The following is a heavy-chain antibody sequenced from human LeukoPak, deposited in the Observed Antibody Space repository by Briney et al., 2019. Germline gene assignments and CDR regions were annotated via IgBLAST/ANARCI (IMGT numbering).Heavy chain of an antibody. CDR1: GYTFSVYY. CDR2: INPNSGDT. D-gene: IGHD3-9*01. CDR3: ARDLTLNY. J-gene: IGHJ4*02. V-gene: IGHV1-2*02. Sequence: ASVKVSCKASGYTFSVYYIHWVRQAPGQGLEWLGWINPNSGDTNYVQKFQGRVTMTRDTSISTAYMELSRLTSDDTATYYCARDLTLNYWGQGTLVTVSS.